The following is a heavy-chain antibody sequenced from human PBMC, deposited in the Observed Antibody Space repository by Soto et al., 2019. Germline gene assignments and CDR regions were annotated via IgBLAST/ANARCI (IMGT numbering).Heavy chain of an antibody. CDR1: GGSISSGDYY. D-gene: IGHD3-16*01. CDR2: IYYSGST. CDR3: ARVVGGANFDY. J-gene: IGHJ4*02. V-gene: IGHV4-30-4*01. Sequence: QVQLQESGPGLVKPSQTLSLTCAVSGGSISSGDYYWSWIRQPPGKGLEWIGYIYYSGSTYYNPSLKSRITISVDTSKNQFSLRLSSVTAADTAVYYCARVVGGANFDYWGQGTLVTVSS.